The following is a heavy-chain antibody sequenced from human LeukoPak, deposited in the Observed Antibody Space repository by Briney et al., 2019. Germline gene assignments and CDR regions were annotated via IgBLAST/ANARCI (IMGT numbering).Heavy chain of an antibody. CDR1: GFTFSSYA. J-gene: IGHJ1*01. CDR2: ISGSGGST. V-gene: IGHV3-23*01. CDR3: AKDYTSHYYDSTGRPRGYFQH. D-gene: IGHD3-22*01. Sequence: GGSLRLSCAASGFTFSSYAMSWVRQAPGKGLEWVSAISGSGGSTYYADSVKGRFTISRDNSKNTLYLQMNSLRAEDTAVYYCAKDYTSHYYDSTGRPRGYFQHWGQGTLVTDSS.